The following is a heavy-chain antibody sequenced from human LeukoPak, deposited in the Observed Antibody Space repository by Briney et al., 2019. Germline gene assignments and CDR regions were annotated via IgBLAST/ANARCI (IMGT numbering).Heavy chain of an antibody. J-gene: IGHJ4*02. D-gene: IGHD2-15*01. CDR2: IFYTGST. CDR3: ASRPSVVVVAAYYFDY. V-gene: IGHV4-39*07. CDR1: GDSISSSTYY. Sequence: PSETLSLTCTVSGDSISSSTYYWGWIRQPPGKGLEWIGTIFYTGSTNYNPSLKSRVTISVDTSKNQFSLKLSSVTAADTAVYYCASRPSVVVVAAYYFDYWGQGTLVTVSS.